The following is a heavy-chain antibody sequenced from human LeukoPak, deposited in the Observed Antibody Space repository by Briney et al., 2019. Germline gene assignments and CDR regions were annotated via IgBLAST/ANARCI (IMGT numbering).Heavy chain of an antibody. CDR1: GFTFSSHE. D-gene: IGHD6-19*01. CDR3: ARGAVAGTPPVDY. V-gene: IGHV3-48*03. J-gene: IGHJ4*02. Sequence: GGSLRLSCAASGFTFSSHEMSWVRQAPGKGLEWLSYISGSGDTMYYADSVRGRFTISRDNAKNSQYLQMNSLRTEDSALYSCARGAVAGTPPVDYWGPGTLVTVSS. CDR2: ISGSGDTM.